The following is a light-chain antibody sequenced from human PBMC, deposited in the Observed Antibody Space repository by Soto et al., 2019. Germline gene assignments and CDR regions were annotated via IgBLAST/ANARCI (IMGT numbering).Light chain of an antibody. V-gene: IGLV2-23*01. CDR2: EGT. J-gene: IGLJ2*01. CDR1: SSDVGRYNL. Sequence: QSALTQPASVSGSPGQSITISCTGTSSDVGRYNLVSWYQQHPGKAPKLIIYEGTKRPSGVSKRFSGSKSGNTASLTISGLQAEDEADYYCCSYAGGSTVVFGGGTKLTVL. CDR3: CSYAGGSTVV.